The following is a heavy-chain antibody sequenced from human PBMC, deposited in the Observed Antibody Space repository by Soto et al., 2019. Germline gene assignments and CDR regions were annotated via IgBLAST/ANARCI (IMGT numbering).Heavy chain of an antibody. CDR1: GFTFSSNS. D-gene: IGHD3-3*01. J-gene: IGHJ5*02. V-gene: IGHV3-48*02. CDR3: ARVIWSGHLTSDL. CDR2: ISSSSSTI. Sequence: EVQVVESGGGLVQPGGSLRLSCAASGFTFSSNSMNWVRQAPGKGLEWISYISSSSSTIYADSVKGRFTISRDNAKHSPYLQMNSLRDEDTAVYYCARVIWSGHLTSDLWGQGTLVTVSS.